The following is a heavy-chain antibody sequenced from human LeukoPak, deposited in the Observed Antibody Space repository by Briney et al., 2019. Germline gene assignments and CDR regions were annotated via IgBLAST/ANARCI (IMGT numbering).Heavy chain of an antibody. CDR2: ISAYNGNR. CDR1: GYTFTSYG. D-gene: IGHD6-13*01. V-gene: IGHV1-18*01. J-gene: IGHJ4*02. Sequence: ASVKVSCKTSGYTFTSYGIIWVRQAPGQGLEWMGWISAYNGNRNYAQKLQGRVTMTTDTSTSTAYKELRSLRSDDTAVYYCARGGPGWDSSSWYNYWGQGTLVTVSS. CDR3: ARGGPGWDSSSWYNY.